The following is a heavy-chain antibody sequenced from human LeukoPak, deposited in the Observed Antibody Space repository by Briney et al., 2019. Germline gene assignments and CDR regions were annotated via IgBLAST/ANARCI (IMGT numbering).Heavy chain of an antibody. CDR3: ARATRYRTSSDPLDRAFDI. V-gene: IGHV3-13*05. CDR2: VGTAGDP. CDR1: GFTFSSFD. J-gene: IGHJ3*02. Sequence: GGSLRLSCAASGFTFSSFDMHWVRRATGKGLEWVSAVGTAGDPYYPASVKGRFTISRENAKNSLYLQMNSLRAGDTAVYYCARATRYRTSSDPLDRAFDIWGQGIMVTVSS. D-gene: IGHD6-6*01.